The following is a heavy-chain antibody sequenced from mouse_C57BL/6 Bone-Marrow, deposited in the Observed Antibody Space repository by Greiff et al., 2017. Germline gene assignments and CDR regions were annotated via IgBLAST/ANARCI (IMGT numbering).Heavy chain of an antibody. CDR1: GYAFTNYL. V-gene: IGHV1-54*01. Sequence: QVQLKESGAELVRPGTSVKVSCKASGYAFTNYLIEWVKQRPGQGLEWIGVINPGSGGTNYNEKFKGKATLTADKSSTTAYMQLSSLTSEDSAVYCCARLNYGSSYASLAYWGQGTLVTVSA. CDR3: ARLNYGSSYASLAY. J-gene: IGHJ3*01. D-gene: IGHD1-1*01. CDR2: INPGSGGT.